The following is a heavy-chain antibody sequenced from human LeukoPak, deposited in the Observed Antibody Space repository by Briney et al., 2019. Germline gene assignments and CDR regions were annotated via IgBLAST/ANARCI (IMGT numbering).Heavy chain of an antibody. V-gene: IGHV4-4*07. CDR1: GGSISSYY. CDR2: IYTSGNT. J-gene: IGHJ4*02. CDR3: ARAWQWLPLDS. D-gene: IGHD6-19*01. Sequence: SETLSLACSVSGGSISSYYWSWIRQPAGKGLEWIGRIYTSGNTNYNPPLKSRVTMSVDTSKNQFSLKVTSVTAADTAVYYCARAWQWLPLDSWGQGTLVTVSS.